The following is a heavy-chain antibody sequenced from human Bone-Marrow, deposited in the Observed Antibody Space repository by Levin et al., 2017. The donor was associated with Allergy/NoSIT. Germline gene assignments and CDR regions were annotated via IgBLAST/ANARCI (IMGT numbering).Heavy chain of an antibody. Sequence: GGSLRLSCAASGFTFSSYAMHWVRQAPGKGLEWVAVISYDGSNKYYADSVKGRFTISRDNSKNTLYLQMNSLRAEDTAVYYCAREGVYSYGHDAFDIWGQGTMVTVSS. CDR2: ISYDGSNK. D-gene: IGHD5-18*01. V-gene: IGHV3-30-3*01. CDR3: AREGVYSYGHDAFDI. CDR1: GFTFSSYA. J-gene: IGHJ3*02.